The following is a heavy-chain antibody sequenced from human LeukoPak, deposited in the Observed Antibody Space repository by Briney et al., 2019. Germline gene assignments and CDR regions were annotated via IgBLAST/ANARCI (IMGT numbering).Heavy chain of an antibody. V-gene: IGHV3-7*03. D-gene: IGHD2-2*02. CDR1: GFTFSSYS. Sequence: PGGSLRLSCAASGFTFSSYSMSWVRQAPGKGLEWVANIKRDGREKYYVDSVKGRFTISRDNAKNSLYLQMNSLRAEDTAVYYCARDCSSTSCYTYYYYGMDVWGQGTTVTVSS. J-gene: IGHJ6*02. CDR3: ARDCSSTSCYTYYYYGMDV. CDR2: IKRDGREK.